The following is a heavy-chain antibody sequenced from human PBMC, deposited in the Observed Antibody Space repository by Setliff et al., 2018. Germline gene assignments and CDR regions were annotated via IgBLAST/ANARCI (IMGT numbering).Heavy chain of an antibody. V-gene: IGHV4-61*05. CDR3: ARGINTVSWTPKY. J-gene: IGHJ4*02. Sequence: SETLSLTCSVSGGSISSSGYSWGWIRQPPGKGLEWIGQIHTGSTNYNPSLRSRVTISVDMSKNQFSLKLNSVTAADTAVYYCARGINTVSWTPKYWGQGTLVTVSS. CDR1: GGSISSSGYS. CDR2: IHTGST. D-gene: IGHD2-2*02.